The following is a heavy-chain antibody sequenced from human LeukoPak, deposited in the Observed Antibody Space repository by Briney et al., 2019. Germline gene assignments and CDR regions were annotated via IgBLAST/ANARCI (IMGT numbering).Heavy chain of an antibody. V-gene: IGHV4-59*01. CDR1: GGSISSYY. CDR2: IYYSGSI. D-gene: IGHD6-13*01. J-gene: IGHJ5*02. CDR3: ARGYSSWYGSRYNWFDP. Sequence: PSETLSLTCTVSGGSISSYYWSWIRQPPGKGLEWIGYIYYSGSINYNPSLKSRVTISADTSKNQFSLKLSSVTAADTAVYYCARGYSSWYGSRYNWFDPWGQGTLVTVSS.